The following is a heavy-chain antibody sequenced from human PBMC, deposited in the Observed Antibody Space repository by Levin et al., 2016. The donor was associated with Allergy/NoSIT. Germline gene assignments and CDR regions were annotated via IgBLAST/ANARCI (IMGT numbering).Heavy chain of an antibody. Sequence: VRQAPGKGLEWVSAITSSGASTDDADSVKGRFTISRDNSKNTVHLQMNSLRAEDTAIYYCAKRSGDTYGHFDSWGQGTLVTVSS. D-gene: IGHD5-18*01. V-gene: IGHV3-23*01. J-gene: IGHJ4*02. CDR2: ITSSGAST. CDR3: AKRSGDTYGHFDS.